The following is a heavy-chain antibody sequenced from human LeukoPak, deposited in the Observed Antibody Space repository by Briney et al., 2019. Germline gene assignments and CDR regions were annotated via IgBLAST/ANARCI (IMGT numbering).Heavy chain of an antibody. CDR3: ARHGIAVAEHFDY. V-gene: IGHV4-4*07. CDR2: IYTSGSA. Sequence: SETLSLTCTVSGDSISSYFWSWIRQPAGKGLEWIARIYTSGSANYNPSLTRRVTISVDTSKQQFSLKLSSVTPAGTAVYYCARHGIAVAEHFDYWGQGTLVTVSS. D-gene: IGHD6-19*01. CDR1: GDSISSYF. J-gene: IGHJ4*02.